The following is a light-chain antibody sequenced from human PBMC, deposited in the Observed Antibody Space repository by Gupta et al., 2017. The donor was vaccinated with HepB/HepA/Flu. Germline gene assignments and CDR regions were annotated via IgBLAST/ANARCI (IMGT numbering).Light chain of an antibody. CDR3: QHRSNWPPIT. CDR2: DAS. J-gene: IGKJ3*01. Sequence: EIVLTQSPATLSLSPGERATLSCRASQSVSSYLAWYQQKPGQAPRLLIYDASNRATGIPARFSGSGSGTDFTLTISSRDPEDFAVYYCQHRSNWPPITFGPGTKVDIK. CDR1: QSVSSY. V-gene: IGKV3-11*01.